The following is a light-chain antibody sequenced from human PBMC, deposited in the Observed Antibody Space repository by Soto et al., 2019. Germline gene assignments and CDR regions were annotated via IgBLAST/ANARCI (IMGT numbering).Light chain of an antibody. CDR1: QSISNW. V-gene: IGKV1-5*03. CDR2: LAS. J-gene: IGKJ4*01. Sequence: DIQMTQSPSALSASVGDRVTITCRASQSISNWLAWYQQKPGKAPKVLIYLASSLESGVRSRFSGSGSGTEFTLTISSLQPDDFATYYCKQFYNYPLTFCGGTKVEIK. CDR3: KQFYNYPLT.